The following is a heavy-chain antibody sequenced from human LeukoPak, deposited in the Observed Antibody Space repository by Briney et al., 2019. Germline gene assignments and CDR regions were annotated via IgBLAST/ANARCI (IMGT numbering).Heavy chain of an antibody. D-gene: IGHD5-24*01. CDR3: AKRDGYNSNYFDY. CDR1: GFRFSCYD. J-gene: IGHJ4*02. Sequence: GGSLRLSCVGSGFRFSCYDMNWVRQAPGKGLEWVSAISGGGASTYYADSVKGRFTISRDNSKNTLYLQMNSLRAEDTAVYYCAKRDGYNSNYFDYWGQGTLVTVSS. CDR2: ISGGGAST. V-gene: IGHV3-23*01.